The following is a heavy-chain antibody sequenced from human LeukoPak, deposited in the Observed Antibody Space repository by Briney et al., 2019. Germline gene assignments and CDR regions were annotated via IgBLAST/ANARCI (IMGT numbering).Heavy chain of an antibody. CDR2: IYTSGST. Sequence: SETLSLTCTVSGGSISSYYWSWIRQPAGKGLEWIGRIYTSGSTNYNPSLKSRVTMSVDTSKNQFSLKLSSVTAADTAVYYCARDGLRDGYNSCFDYWGQGTLVTVSS. J-gene: IGHJ4*02. CDR1: GGSISSYY. V-gene: IGHV4-4*07. D-gene: IGHD5-24*01. CDR3: ARDGLRDGYNSCFDY.